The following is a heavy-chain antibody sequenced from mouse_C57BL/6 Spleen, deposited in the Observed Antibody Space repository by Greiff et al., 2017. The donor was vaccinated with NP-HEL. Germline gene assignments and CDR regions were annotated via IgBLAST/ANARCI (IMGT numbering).Heavy chain of an antibody. CDR1: GYSFTSYG. CDR3: AREGIATADFDV. CDR2: IYPRSGNT. D-gene: IGHD1-2*01. V-gene: IGHV1-81*01. J-gene: IGHJ1*03. Sequence: VQLQQSGAELARPGASVKLSCKASGYSFTSYGISWVKQRTGQGLEWIGEIYPRSGNTYYNEKFKGKATLTADKSSSTAYMELRSLTSEDSAVYFCAREGIATADFDVWGTGTTVTVSS.